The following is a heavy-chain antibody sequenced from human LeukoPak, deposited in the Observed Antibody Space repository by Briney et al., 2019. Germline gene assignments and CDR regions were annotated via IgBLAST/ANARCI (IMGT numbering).Heavy chain of an antibody. V-gene: IGHV5-10-1*01. D-gene: IGHD3-10*01. CDR3: ARHGGGFDY. Sequence: GESLKISCKGSGYIFTTYRTSWVRQMPGKGLEWMGTIDPRDSYSNYSPSFQGHVTISADKSISTASLQWSSLKASDTAMYYCARHGGGFDYWGQGTLVTVSS. CDR2: IDPRDSYS. CDR1: GYIFTTYR. J-gene: IGHJ4*02.